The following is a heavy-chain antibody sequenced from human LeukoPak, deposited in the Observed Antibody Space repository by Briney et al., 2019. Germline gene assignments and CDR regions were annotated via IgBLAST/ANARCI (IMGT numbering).Heavy chain of an antibody. CDR1: GFTFSSYA. Sequence: PGGSLRPSCAASGFTFSSYAMHWVRQAPGKGLEWVAVISYDGSNKYYADSVKGRFTISRDNSKNTVYLQMNNLRAEDTAVYYCVSFYETYWGRGTLVTVSS. CDR2: ISYDGSNK. CDR3: VSFYETY. V-gene: IGHV3-30-3*01. D-gene: IGHD2-2*01. J-gene: IGHJ4*02.